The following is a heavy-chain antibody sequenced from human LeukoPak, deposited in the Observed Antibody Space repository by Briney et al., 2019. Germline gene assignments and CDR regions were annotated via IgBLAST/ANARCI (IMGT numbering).Heavy chain of an antibody. D-gene: IGHD3-3*01. CDR1: GGSISSNNYY. CDR3: ATWRTAKTDY. V-gene: IGHV4-39*01. Sequence: SETLSLTCTVSGGSISSNNYYWGWVRQPPGKGLEWIGSVSYSGSTYYNPSLRSRVTISVDTSKNQFSLKVRSVTAADTAVYYCATWRTAKTDYWGQGTLVTVSS. J-gene: IGHJ4*02. CDR2: VSYSGST.